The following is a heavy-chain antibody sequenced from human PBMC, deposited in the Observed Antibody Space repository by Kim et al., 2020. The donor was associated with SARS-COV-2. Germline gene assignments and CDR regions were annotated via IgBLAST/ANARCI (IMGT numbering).Heavy chain of an antibody. CDR2: IYYSGNN. CDR3: AGGTYDYVWGSYRFVY. D-gene: IGHD3-16*02. CDR1: GGSISGYH. J-gene: IGHJ4*02. V-gene: IGHV4-59*01. Sequence: SETLSLTCTVSGGSISGYHWSWIRQSPGRGLEWIGYIYYSGNNNYSPSPKSRVTISLDTSKNQFSVELRSVTAADTAVYYCAGGTYDYVWGSYRFVYWGQGPLVTV.